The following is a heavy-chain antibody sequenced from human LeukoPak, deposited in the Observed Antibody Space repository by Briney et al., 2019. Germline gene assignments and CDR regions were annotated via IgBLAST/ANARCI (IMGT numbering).Heavy chain of an antibody. J-gene: IGHJ4*02. Sequence: SETLSLTCTVSGVSISSYYWSWIRQPPGKGLEWIGYIYYSGSTNYNPSLKSRVAMSVDTSRNQFSLKLSSVTAADTAVYYCARRKYYYDSSGYYKYWGQGTLVTVSS. D-gene: IGHD3-22*01. CDR3: ARRKYYYDSSGYYKY. CDR2: IYYSGST. V-gene: IGHV4-59*01. CDR1: GVSISSYY.